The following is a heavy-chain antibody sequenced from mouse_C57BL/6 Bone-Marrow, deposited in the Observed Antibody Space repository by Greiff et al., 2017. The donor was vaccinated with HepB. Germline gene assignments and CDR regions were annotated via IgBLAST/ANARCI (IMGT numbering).Heavy chain of an antibody. CDR2: IYPRSGNT. J-gene: IGHJ2*01. V-gene: IGHV1-81*01. CDR1: GYTFTSYG. D-gene: IGHD1-1*01. Sequence: QVQLQQSGAELARPGASVKLSCKASGYTFTSYGISWVKQRTGQGLEWIGEIYPRSGNTYYNEKFKGKATLTADESSSTAYMELRSLTSEDSAVYFCARPVGRYYFDYWGQGTTLTVSS. CDR3: ARPVGRYYFDY.